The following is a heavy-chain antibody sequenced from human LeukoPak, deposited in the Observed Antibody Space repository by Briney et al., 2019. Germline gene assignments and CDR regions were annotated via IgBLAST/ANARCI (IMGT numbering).Heavy chain of an antibody. CDR2: ISSNGGST. CDR3: ARDLRLKELAYCGGDCLDY. Sequence: PGGSLSLSCAASGFTFSNYAMHWVRQAPGKGLEYVSAISSNGGSTYYANSVKGRFTISRDNSKNTLYLQMGSLRAEDMAVYYCARDLRLKELAYCGGDCLDYWGQGTLVTVSS. CDR1: GFTFSNYA. J-gene: IGHJ4*02. V-gene: IGHV3-64*01. D-gene: IGHD2-21*02.